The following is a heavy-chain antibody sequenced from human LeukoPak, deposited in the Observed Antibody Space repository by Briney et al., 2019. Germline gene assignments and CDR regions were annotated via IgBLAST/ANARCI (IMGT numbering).Heavy chain of an antibody. CDR2: IYYSGST. J-gene: IGHJ4*02. CDR1: GGSISSYY. V-gene: IGHV4-59*01. Sequence: SETLSLTCTVSGGSISSYYWSWIQQPPGKGLEWIGYIYYSGSTNYNPSLKSRVTISVDTSKNQFSLKLSSVTAADTAVYYCARRRAVAGTKSLYYFDYWGQGTLVTVSS. D-gene: IGHD6-19*01. CDR3: ARRRAVAGTKSLYYFDY.